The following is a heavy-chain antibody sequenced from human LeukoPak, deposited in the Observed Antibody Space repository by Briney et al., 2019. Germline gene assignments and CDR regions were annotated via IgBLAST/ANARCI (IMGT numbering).Heavy chain of an antibody. V-gene: IGHV3-74*01. D-gene: IGHD6-13*01. CDR2: INSDGSST. CDR3: ARVSQLGKSYYFDY. CDR1: RFTFSSYW. Sequence: GVSLRLSCAASRFTFSSYWMHWLRQAPGKGLVWVSRINSDGSSTSYADSVKGRFTISRDNAKNTLYLQVNSLRAEDTAVYYCARVSQLGKSYYFDYWGQGTLVTVSS. J-gene: IGHJ4*02.